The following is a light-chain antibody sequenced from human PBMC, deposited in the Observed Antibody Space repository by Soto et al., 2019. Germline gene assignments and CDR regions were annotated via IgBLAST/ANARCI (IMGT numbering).Light chain of an antibody. J-gene: IGLJ2*01. CDR1: SSNIGAGYD. V-gene: IGLV1-40*01. CDR2: RNS. CDR3: QSYASSLRGPV. Sequence: QSVLTQPPSVSGAPGQRVTISCTGSSSNIGAGYDVHWYQQLPGTAPKLLIYRNSNRPSGVPDRFSGSKSGTSGSLAITGLQPEDEADYYCQSYASSLRGPVFGGGTELTVL.